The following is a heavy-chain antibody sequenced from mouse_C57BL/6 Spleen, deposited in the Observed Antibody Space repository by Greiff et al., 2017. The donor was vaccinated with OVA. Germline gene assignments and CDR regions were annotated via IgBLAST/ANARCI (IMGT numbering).Heavy chain of an antibody. Sequence: VQRVESGAELVRPGTSVKVSCKASGYAFTNYLIEWVKQRPGQGLEWIGVINPGSGGTNYNEKFKGKATLTADKSSSTAYMQLSSLTSEDSAVYFCARRGPYGYDVLFAYWGQGTLVTVSA. J-gene: IGHJ3*01. D-gene: IGHD2-2*01. CDR3: ARRGPYGYDVLFAY. CDR1: GYAFTNYL. V-gene: IGHV1-54*01. CDR2: INPGSGGT.